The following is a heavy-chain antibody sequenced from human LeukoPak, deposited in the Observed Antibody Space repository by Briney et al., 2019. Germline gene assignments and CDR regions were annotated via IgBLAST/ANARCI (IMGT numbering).Heavy chain of an antibody. CDR2: ISCSGGST. J-gene: IGHJ4*02. CDR1: GFTFSSYA. D-gene: IGHD1-26*01. Sequence: GGSLRLSCAASGFTFSSYAMSWVRQAPGKGLEWVAAISCSGGSTYYADSVKGRFTISRDNSKNTLYLQMNSLRAEDRAVYSCAKDRYSGTYGGSGGVDYWGQGTLVTVSS. CDR3: AKDRYSGTYGGSGGVDY. V-gene: IGHV3-23*01.